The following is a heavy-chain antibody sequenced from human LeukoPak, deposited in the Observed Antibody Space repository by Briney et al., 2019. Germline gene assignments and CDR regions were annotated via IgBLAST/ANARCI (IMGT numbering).Heavy chain of an antibody. CDR2: INPNSGGT. V-gene: IGHV1-2*02. J-gene: IGHJ4*02. Sequence: ASVKVSCKASGGTFSSYAISWVRQAPGQGLEWMGWINPNSGGTNYAQKFQGRVTMTRDTPISTAYMELSRLRSDDAAVYYCAREMATTLFDYWGQGTLVTVSS. CDR3: AREMATTLFDY. D-gene: IGHD5-24*01. CDR1: GGTFSSYA.